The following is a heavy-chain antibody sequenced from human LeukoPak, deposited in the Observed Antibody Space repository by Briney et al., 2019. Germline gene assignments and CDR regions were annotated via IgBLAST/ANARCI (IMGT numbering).Heavy chain of an antibody. CDR3: ARWGLGTSLDY. V-gene: IGHV3-NL1*01. J-gene: IGHJ4*02. Sequence: GGSLRLSCAASGFTFSNYGMHWVRQAPGKGLEWVSVIYSGGSTYYADSVKGRFTISRDNSKNTLYLQMNSLRAEDTAVYYCARWGLGTSLDYWGQGTLVTVSS. D-gene: IGHD2-2*01. CDR1: GFTFSNYG. CDR2: IYSGGST.